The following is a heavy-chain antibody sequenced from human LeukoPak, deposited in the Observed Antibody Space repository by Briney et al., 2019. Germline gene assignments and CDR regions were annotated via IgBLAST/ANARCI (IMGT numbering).Heavy chain of an antibody. CDR1: GFTFSSHE. V-gene: IGHV3-48*03. J-gene: IGHJ6*04. Sequence: GGSLRLSCAASGFTFSSHEMNWVRQAPGKGLEWVSYISSSGSTIYYADSVKGRFTISRDNAKNSLYLQMNSLRAEDTAVYYCACGSGSFYYYYGMDVWGKGTTVTVSS. D-gene: IGHD3-10*01. CDR3: ACGSGSFYYYYGMDV. CDR2: ISSSGSTI.